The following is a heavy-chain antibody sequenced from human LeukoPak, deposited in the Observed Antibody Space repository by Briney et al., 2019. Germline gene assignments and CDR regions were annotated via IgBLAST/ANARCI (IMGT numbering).Heavy chain of an antibody. CDR1: GLTLSGYG. J-gene: IGHJ4*02. CDR3: ARARGNTSGYCEY. CDR2: INGDASST. V-gene: IGHV3-74*01. D-gene: IGHD5-18*01. Sequence: GGSLRLSCAASGLTLSGYGMHWVRQAPGKGLVWVSRINGDASSTSYADSVKGRFTISRDNAKSTLYLQMNSLRVEDTAVYYCARARGNTSGYCEYWGQGTPVTAAS.